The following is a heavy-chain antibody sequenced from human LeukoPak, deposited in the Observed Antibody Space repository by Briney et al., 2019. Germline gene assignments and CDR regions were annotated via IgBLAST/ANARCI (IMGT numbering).Heavy chain of an antibody. CDR1: GFTFSYYA. Sequence: GGSLRLSCAASGFTFSYYAMHWVRQAPGKGLEWVAVISYDETYEYYADSAKGRFTISRDNSKNTLYLQMHSLRPEDTSVYYCARAKGYRALSPYMDVWGKGTTVTVSS. J-gene: IGHJ6*03. CDR2: ISYDETYE. V-gene: IGHV3-30*01. CDR3: ARAKGYRALSPYMDV. D-gene: IGHD5-18*01.